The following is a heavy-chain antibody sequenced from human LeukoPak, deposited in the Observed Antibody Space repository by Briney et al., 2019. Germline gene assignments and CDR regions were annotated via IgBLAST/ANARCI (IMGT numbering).Heavy chain of an antibody. CDR3: ARDAWNWGVSYYFDY. CDR2: INHSGST. D-gene: IGHD1-7*01. Sequence: SSETLSLTCAVYGGSFSGYYWSWIRQPPGKGLEWIGEINHSGSTNYNPSLKSRVTMSVDTSKNQFSLKLSSVTAADTAVYYCARDAWNWGVSYYFDYWGQGTLVTVPS. CDR1: GGSFSGYY. J-gene: IGHJ4*02. V-gene: IGHV4-34*01.